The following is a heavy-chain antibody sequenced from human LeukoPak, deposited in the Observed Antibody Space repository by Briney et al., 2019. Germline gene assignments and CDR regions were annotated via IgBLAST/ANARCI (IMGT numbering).Heavy chain of an antibody. CDR2: ISYHGSDK. J-gene: IGHJ4*02. CDR3: AKGRAGTYGEFFDY. V-gene: IGHV3-30*01. Sequence: GGSLRLSCAASGFTFSAYNMHWVRQAPSKGLEWLAVISYHGSDKYYADSVKGRFTISRDNPKNTLYLEMISLRPEDTAIYYCAKGRAGTYGEFFDYWGQGALVTVSS. D-gene: IGHD3-10*01. CDR1: GFTFSAYN.